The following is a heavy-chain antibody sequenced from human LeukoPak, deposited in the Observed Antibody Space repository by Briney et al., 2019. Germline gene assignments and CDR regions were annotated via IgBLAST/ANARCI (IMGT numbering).Heavy chain of an antibody. CDR2: IKTDGTIT. CDR3: ARDEAGVGATCDY. J-gene: IGHJ4*02. V-gene: IGHV3-74*03. Sequence: GGSLRLSCSASGFTFSSYWMHCVRHAPGKGLVWVSRIKTDGTITTYADSVKGRFTISRDNAKNTLYLQMNSLRDEDTAVYYCARDEAGVGATCDYWGQGTLVTVSS. D-gene: IGHD1-26*01. CDR1: GFTFSSYW.